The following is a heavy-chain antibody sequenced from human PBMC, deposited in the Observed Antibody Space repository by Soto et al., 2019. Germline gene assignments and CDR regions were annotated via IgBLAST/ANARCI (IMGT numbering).Heavy chain of an antibody. CDR2: IYYIGST. CDR3: ARASTTVTTLDY. J-gene: IGHJ4*02. D-gene: IGHD4-17*01. Sequence: SETLSLTCTVSGGSISSGGYYWSWIRQHPGKGLEWIGYIYYIGSTYYNPSLKSRVTISVDTSKNQFSLKLSSVTAADTAVYYCARASTTVTTLDYWGQGTLVTVSS. CDR1: GGSISSGGYY. V-gene: IGHV4-31*03.